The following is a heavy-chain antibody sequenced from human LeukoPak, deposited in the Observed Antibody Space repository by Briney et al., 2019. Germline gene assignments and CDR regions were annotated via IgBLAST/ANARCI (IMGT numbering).Heavy chain of an antibody. V-gene: IGHV4-59*08. D-gene: IGHD4-17*01. CDR1: GGSISSYY. J-gene: IGHJ4*02. Sequence: PSQTLSLTCTVSGGSISSYYWSWIRQPPGKGLEWIGYIYYSGSTNYNPSLKSRVTISGDTSRNQFSLRLSSVTAADTAVYFCARRNYGDYDHYFDYWGQGILVTVSS. CDR2: IYYSGST. CDR3: ARRNYGDYDHYFDY.